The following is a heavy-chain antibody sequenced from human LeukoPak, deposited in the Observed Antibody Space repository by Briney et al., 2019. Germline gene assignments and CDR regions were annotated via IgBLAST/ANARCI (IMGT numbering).Heavy chain of an antibody. CDR3: ARDRGRGIATSDYYFDY. V-gene: IGHV1-18*01. J-gene: IGHJ4*02. D-gene: IGHD6-13*01. CDR1: GYTFTSYG. Sequence: GASVKVSCKASGYTFTSYGISWVRQAPGQGLEWMVWISSYNGKTIYAQTLQGRVTMTTDTSTSTAYMELRSLRSDDTAVYYCARDRGRGIATSDYYFDYWGQGTLVTVSS. CDR2: ISSYNGKT.